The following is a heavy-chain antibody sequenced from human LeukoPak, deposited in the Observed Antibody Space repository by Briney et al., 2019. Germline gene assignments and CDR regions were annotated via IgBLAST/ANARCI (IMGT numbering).Heavy chain of an antibody. CDR2: IYPGDSDA. CDR3: ARYGSGSYYRVQGGDY. D-gene: IGHD3-10*01. CDR1: GYSFTSYW. J-gene: IGHJ4*02. Sequence: GESLKISCKGSGYSFTSYWIGWVRQMPGKGLEWMGIIYPGDSDARYSPSFQGQVTISADKSISTAYLQWSSLKASDTAMYYCARYGSGSYYRVQGGDYWGQGTLVTVSS. V-gene: IGHV5-51*01.